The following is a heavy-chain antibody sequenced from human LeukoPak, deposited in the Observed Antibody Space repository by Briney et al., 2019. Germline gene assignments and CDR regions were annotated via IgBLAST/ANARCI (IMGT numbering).Heavy chain of an antibody. CDR2: INSGGST. V-gene: IGHV3-66*02. J-gene: IGHJ6*03. D-gene: IGHD2-15*01. CDR3: ARAGGYYYYYMDV. Sequence: GGSLRLSCAASGFAVGSNYMSWVRQAPGKGLEWVSVINSGGSTYYADSVKGRFTISRDNSKNTLYLQVNSLRGGDTAVYYCARAGGYYYYYMDVWGKGTTVTVSS. CDR1: GFAVGSNY.